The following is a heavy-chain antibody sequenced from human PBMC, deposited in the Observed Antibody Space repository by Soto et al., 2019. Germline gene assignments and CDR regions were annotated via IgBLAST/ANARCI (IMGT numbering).Heavy chain of an antibody. CDR3: VRDRYSSSCHDY. V-gene: IGHV3-21*01. CDR2: ISSSSSYI. Sequence: PGGSLRLYCAASGFTFSSYSMNWVRQAPGKGLEWVSSISSSSSYIFYADSVKGRFTISRDNAKNSLYLQMNSLRAEDTAVYYCVRDRYSSSCHDYWGQGTLVTVSS. CDR1: GFTFSSYS. D-gene: IGHD6-13*01. J-gene: IGHJ4*02.